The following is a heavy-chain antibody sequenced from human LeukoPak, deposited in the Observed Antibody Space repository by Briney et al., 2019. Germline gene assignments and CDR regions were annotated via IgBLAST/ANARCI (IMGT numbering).Heavy chain of an antibody. CDR2: IYTSGST. Sequence: ASETLSLTCTVSGGSISSYYWSWIRQPAGKGLEWIGRIYTSGSTNYNPSLKSRVTMSVDTSKNQFSLKLSSVTAADTAVYYCARLKRYYDSSGYYYEAFDYWGQGTLVTVSS. J-gene: IGHJ4*02. CDR3: ARLKRYYDSSGYYYEAFDY. D-gene: IGHD3-22*01. V-gene: IGHV4-4*07. CDR1: GGSISSYY.